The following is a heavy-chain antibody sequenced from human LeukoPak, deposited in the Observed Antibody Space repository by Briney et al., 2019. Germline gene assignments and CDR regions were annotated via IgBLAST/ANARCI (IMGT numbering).Heavy chain of an antibody. J-gene: IGHJ4*02. Sequence: GGSLRLSCAASGFTFSSYEMNWVRQAPAQGLELVSGIRADAVTTYYADSVKGRFIISRDNSKNTVYLQMNSLSAEDAAVYYCVKDDGWVQYANWGQGTLVTVSS. V-gene: IGHV3-23*01. CDR2: IRADAVTT. CDR1: GFTFSSYE. D-gene: IGHD5-24*01. CDR3: VKDDGWVQYAN.